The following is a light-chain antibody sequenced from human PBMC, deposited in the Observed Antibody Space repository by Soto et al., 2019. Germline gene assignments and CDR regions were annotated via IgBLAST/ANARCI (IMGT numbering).Light chain of an antibody. Sequence: QSVLTQPPSVSAAPGQKVTISCSGSSSNIGSYHVSWYQQFPGTAPKLITYDNNKRPSGIPDRFAGSKSGTSATLGITGLQTGDEADYYCGTWDYSLNTVVFGGGTKVTVL. CDR2: DNN. CDR3: GTWDYSLNTVV. J-gene: IGLJ2*01. CDR1: SSNIGSYH. V-gene: IGLV1-51*01.